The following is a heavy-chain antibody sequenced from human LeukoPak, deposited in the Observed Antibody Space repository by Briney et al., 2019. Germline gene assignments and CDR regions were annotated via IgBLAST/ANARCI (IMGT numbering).Heavy chain of an antibody. CDR1: GFTVSSNY. J-gene: IGHJ6*02. CDR3: ARAPGATSEYYYYYGMDV. CDR2: IYSGGST. V-gene: IGHV3-66*01. D-gene: IGHD1-26*01. Sequence: GGSLRLSCAASGFTVSSNYMSWVRQAPGKGLEWVSVIYSGGSTYYAGSVKGRFTISRENAKNSLYLQMNSLRAGDTAVYYCARAPGATSEYYYYYGMDVWGQGTTVTVSS.